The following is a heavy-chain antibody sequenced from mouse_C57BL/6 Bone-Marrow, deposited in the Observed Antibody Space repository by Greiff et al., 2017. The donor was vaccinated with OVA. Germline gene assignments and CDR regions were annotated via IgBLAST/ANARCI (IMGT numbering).Heavy chain of an antibody. CDR1: GYTFTDYE. CDR2: INPETGGT. V-gene: IGHV1-15*01. Sequence: VQLQQSGAELVRPGASVTLSCKASGYTFTDYEMHWVQQTPVHGLEWIGAINPETGGTAYKQKFKGKAILTADKYSNTTYMELRSLTSEDSAVYYCTGSSYDWFAYWGQGTLVTVSA. D-gene: IGHD1-1*01. CDR3: TGSSYDWFAY. J-gene: IGHJ3*01.